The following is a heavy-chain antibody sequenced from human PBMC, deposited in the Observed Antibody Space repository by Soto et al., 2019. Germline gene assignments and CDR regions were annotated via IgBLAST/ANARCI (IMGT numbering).Heavy chain of an antibody. CDR3: AWVTITFEDYFDY. D-gene: IGHD3-16*01. Sequence: PGESLRLSCAASGFTVSSNYMSWVRQAPGKGLEWVSVIYSGGSTYYADSVKGRFTISRDNSKNTLYLQMNSLRAEDTAVYYCAWVTITFEDYFDYWGQGTLVTVSS. V-gene: IGHV3-66*01. CDR1: GFTVSSNY. J-gene: IGHJ4*02. CDR2: IYSGGST.